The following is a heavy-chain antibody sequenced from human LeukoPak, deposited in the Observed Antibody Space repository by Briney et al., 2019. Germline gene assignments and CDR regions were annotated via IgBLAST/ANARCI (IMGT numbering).Heavy chain of an antibody. CDR3: AKDRGRYYGSGSYYNVC. V-gene: IGHV3-48*04. Sequence: GGSLRLSCAASGFTFSSYSMNWVRQAPGKGLEWVSYISSSSSTIYYADSVKGRFTISRDNAKNSLYLQMNSLRAEDTALYYCAKDRGRYYGSGSYYNVCWGQGTLVTVSS. CDR1: GFTFSSYS. CDR2: ISSSSSTI. J-gene: IGHJ4*02. D-gene: IGHD3-10*01.